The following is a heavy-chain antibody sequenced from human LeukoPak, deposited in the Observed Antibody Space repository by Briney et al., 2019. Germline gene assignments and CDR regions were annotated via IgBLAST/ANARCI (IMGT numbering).Heavy chain of an antibody. Sequence: PGRSLRLSCVASGFIFSDHAFHWVRQSPDKGLERVALIGSDGTKKYYADSVQGRFTVSRENSKNTLFLQMNTVRADDTAVYFCARQMTSTRLFDSWGQGTLVTVSS. V-gene: IGHV3-30*04. CDR2: IGSDGTKK. J-gene: IGHJ4*02. D-gene: IGHD5/OR15-5a*01. CDR1: GFIFSDHA. CDR3: ARQMTSTRLFDS.